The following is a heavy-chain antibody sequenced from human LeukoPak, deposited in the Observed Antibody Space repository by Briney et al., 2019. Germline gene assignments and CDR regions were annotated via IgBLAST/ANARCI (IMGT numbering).Heavy chain of an antibody. Sequence: ASVKISCKASGYTFTCYPIHWVHQAPGQRLEWMGWSNGGNGNTKYSQEFQDRVTITRDTSASKAYMELSSLRSEDMAVYYCARESSVTGLLEYWGQGTLVTVSS. CDR2: SNGGNGNT. CDR1: GYTFTCYP. CDR3: ARESSVTGLLEY. D-gene: IGHD1-20*01. J-gene: IGHJ4*02. V-gene: IGHV1-3*02.